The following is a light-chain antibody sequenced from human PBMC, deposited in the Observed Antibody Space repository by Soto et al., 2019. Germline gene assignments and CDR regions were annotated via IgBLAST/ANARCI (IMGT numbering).Light chain of an antibody. Sequence: EIVLTQSPGTLSLSPGESATLSCRASQSISSSYLDWYQQKPGQAPRLLISAAYSRASGIPGRFSGSGSGTDFTLNIRSLEPEDFGVYYCQHYGGPFTFGPGSKVDI. CDR2: AAY. CDR1: QSISSSY. V-gene: IGKV3-20*01. CDR3: QHYGGPFT. J-gene: IGKJ3*01.